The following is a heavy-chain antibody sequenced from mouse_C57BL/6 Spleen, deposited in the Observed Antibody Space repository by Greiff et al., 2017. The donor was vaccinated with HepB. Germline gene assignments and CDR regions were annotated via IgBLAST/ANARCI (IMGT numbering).Heavy chain of an antibody. CDR2: ISDGGSYT. CDR1: GFTFSSYA. Sequence: EVHLVESGGGLVKPGGSLKLSCAASGFTFSSYAMSWVRQTPEKRLEWVATISDGGSYTYYPDNVKGRFTISRDNAKNNLYLQMSHLKSEDTAMYYCARENYYGSSSDYWGQGTTLTVSS. CDR3: ARENYYGSSSDY. V-gene: IGHV5-4*01. D-gene: IGHD1-1*01. J-gene: IGHJ2*01.